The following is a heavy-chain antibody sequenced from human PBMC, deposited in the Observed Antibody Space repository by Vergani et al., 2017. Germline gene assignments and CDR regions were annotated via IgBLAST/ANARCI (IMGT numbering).Heavy chain of an antibody. V-gene: IGHV3-23*01. D-gene: IGHD2-2*01. J-gene: IGHJ4*02. Sequence: EVNLLESGGGLVQPGGSVRLSCEDSGFTFSSSAMSWVRQAPGKGLEWVAAISDTGSATYHADSLKGRFTISRDNSKNTLYLQMDNLRAEDTATYYCAKDRGYCSSTTCLWALDGWGQGTLVTVSS. CDR2: ISDTGSAT. CDR1: GFTFSSSA. CDR3: AKDRGYCSSTTCLWALDG.